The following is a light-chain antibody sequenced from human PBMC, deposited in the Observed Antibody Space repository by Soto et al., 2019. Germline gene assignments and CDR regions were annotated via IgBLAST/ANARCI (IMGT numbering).Light chain of an antibody. CDR1: QSVSRN. CDR2: GAF. J-gene: IGKJ1*01. V-gene: IGKV3D-15*01. CDR3: QQYNYWLTWT. Sequence: EIVMTQSPATLSVSPGERATLSCRASQSVSRNLAWYQQKPGQAPRLLIYGAFTRATGTPARFSGSGSGTEFTLIISSLQSEDFAVYYCQQYNYWLTWTFGQGTKVEIK.